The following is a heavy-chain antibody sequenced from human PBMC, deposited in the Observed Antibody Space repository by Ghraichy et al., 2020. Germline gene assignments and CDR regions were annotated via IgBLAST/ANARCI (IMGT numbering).Heavy chain of an antibody. CDR2: ISSSSSYI. D-gene: IGHD2-15*01. CDR1: GFTFSSYS. CDR3: ARDQPIPDIVVVVAAIPPPTSYYGMDV. Sequence: GGSLRLSCAASGFTFSSYSMNWVRQAPGKGLEWVSSISSSSSYIYYADSVKGRFTISRDNAKNSLYLQMNSLRAEDTAVYYCARDQPIPDIVVVVAAIPPPTSYYGMDVWGQGTTVTVSS. J-gene: IGHJ6*02. V-gene: IGHV3-21*01.